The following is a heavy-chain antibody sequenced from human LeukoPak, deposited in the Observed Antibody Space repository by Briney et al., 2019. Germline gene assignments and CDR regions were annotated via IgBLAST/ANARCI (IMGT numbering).Heavy chain of an antibody. Sequence: GGSLRLSCAASGFTFSSYGMHWVRQAPGKGLEWVAVIWYDGSNKYYADSVKGRFTISRDNSKNTLYLQMNSLRAEDTAVYYCARDSPNYYGSGSRTPDYWGQGTLVTVSS. V-gene: IGHV3-33*08. CDR1: GFTFSSYG. CDR2: IWYDGSNK. CDR3: ARDSPNYYGSGSRTPDY. D-gene: IGHD3-10*01. J-gene: IGHJ4*02.